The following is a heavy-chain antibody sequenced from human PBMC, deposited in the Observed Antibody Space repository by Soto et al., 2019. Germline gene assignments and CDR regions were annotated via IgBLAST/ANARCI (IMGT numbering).Heavy chain of an antibody. CDR1: GGTFSSYA. V-gene: IGHV1-69*13. D-gene: IGHD3-22*01. Sequence: SVKVSCKASGGTFSSYAISWVRQAPGQGLEWMGGIIPIFGTANYAQKFQGRVTITADESTSTAYMELSSLRSEDTAVYYCARDLKRYYDSSGYGYYYYGMDVWGQGATVTVSS. CDR3: ARDLKRYYDSSGYGYYYYGMDV. CDR2: IIPIFGTA. J-gene: IGHJ6*02.